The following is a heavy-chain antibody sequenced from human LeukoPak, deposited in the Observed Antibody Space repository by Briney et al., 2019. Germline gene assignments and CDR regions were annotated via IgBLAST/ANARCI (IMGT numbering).Heavy chain of an antibody. V-gene: IGHV3-21*01. D-gene: IGHD2-2*01. Sequence: GGSLRLSCAASGFTFSSYSMNWVRQAPGKGLEWVSSISSSSSYIYYADSVKGRFTIFRDNAKNSLYLQMNSLRAEDTAVYYCARAGTIGAFDIWGQGTMVTVSS. J-gene: IGHJ3*02. CDR2: ISSSSSYI. CDR1: GFTFSSYS. CDR3: ARAGTIGAFDI.